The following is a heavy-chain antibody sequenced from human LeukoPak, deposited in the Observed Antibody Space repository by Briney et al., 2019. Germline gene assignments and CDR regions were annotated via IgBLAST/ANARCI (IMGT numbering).Heavy chain of an antibody. D-gene: IGHD3-9*01. CDR1: GDTLTELS. Sequence: ASVKVSCEVSGDTLTELSTHWVRQAPGKGLGWMGGLDPEQGEMNYVQKLQGRVTMTEERSTETAYMKPSSLRSEDTAVYYCATGGAWDLLKYGGEGTLVTVSS. CDR2: LDPEQGEM. V-gene: IGHV1-24*01. J-gene: IGHJ4*02. CDR3: ATGGAWDLLKY.